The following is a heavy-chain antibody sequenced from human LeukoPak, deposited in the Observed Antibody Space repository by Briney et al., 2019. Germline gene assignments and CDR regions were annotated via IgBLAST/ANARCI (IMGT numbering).Heavy chain of an antibody. Sequence: GESLKISCKGSGYIFTNYWIGWVRQLPGKGLEWMGIIYPGDSDIRSSPSFQGQVTISVDKSITTAYLQWSSLQASDTAMYYCARHEGLYSSSHWGQGTLVTVSS. CDR2: IYPGDSDI. CDR1: GYIFTNYW. V-gene: IGHV5-51*01. J-gene: IGHJ4*02. D-gene: IGHD6-13*01. CDR3: ARHEGLYSSSH.